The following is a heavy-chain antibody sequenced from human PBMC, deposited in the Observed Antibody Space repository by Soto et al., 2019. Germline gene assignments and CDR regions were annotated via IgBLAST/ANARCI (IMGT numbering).Heavy chain of an antibody. CDR3: ARECRLHLVES. J-gene: IGHJ5*01. CDR1: GDSIKTETW. D-gene: IGHD3-16*01. CDR2: IKHTGDA. Sequence: QVHLQESGPGLVKPSETLSLTCAVSGDSIKTETWWSWLRQLPGTGLEWIGEIKHTGDANANPDLRSGVSMQVDMTKKQFFLNLRSVSAADTAVDFCARECRLHLVESWCQGTLVTVSS. V-gene: IGHV4-4*02.